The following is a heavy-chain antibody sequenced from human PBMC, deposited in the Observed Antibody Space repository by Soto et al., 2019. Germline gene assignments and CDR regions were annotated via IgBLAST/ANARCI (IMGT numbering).Heavy chain of an antibody. Sequence: QVQLVQSGAEVKKPGASVKVSCKASGYTFTNYHIHWVRQATGQGLEWMGWMNPNSGDTGYAQKFQGRVTMTRDPSITAGYMELSGLRSEDTAVYCCARGGGGRWYSGDYWGQGTLVTVSS. CDR2: MNPNSGDT. CDR1: GYTFTNYH. J-gene: IGHJ4*02. D-gene: IGHD6-13*01. V-gene: IGHV1-8*01. CDR3: ARGGGGRWYSGDY.